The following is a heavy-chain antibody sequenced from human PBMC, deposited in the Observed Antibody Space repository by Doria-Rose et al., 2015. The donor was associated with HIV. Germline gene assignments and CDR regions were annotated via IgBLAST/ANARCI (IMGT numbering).Heavy chain of an antibody. J-gene: IGHJ6*03. Sequence: QVQLQESGPGLVKPAETLSLTCTVSGGSISSYYWNWIRQPPGKGLGWIGYIYSSGSPHYNPPLKSRVTISIDPSKTQFSLKLSSGTAADTAVYYCARFRPSRGIYYSLDVWGKGTTVTVSS. CDR1: GGSISSYY. CDR2: IYSSGSP. V-gene: IGHV4-4*09. D-gene: IGHD3-10*01. CDR3: ARFRPSRGIYYSLDV.